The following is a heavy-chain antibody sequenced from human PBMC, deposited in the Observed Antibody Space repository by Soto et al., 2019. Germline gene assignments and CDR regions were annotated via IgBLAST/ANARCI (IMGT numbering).Heavy chain of an antibody. J-gene: IGHJ4*02. D-gene: IGHD3-22*01. Sequence: ASVKVSCKASGYTFTSYGISWVRQAPGQGLEWMGWINPNSGGTNYAQKFQGWVTMTRDTSISTAYMELSRLRSDDTAVYYCAREKMGYDSSGYQPRFDYWGQGTLVTVSS. CDR2: INPNSGGT. CDR1: GYTFTSYG. CDR3: AREKMGYDSSGYQPRFDY. V-gene: IGHV1-2*04.